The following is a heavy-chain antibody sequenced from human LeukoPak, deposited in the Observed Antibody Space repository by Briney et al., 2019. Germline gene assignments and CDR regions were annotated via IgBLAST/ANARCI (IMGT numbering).Heavy chain of an antibody. V-gene: IGHV4-59*01. CDR2: IYYSGST. CDR3: ARADGDYVDY. Sequence: SETLSLTCTVSGGSISSYYWSWIRQPPGKGLEWIGYIYYSGSTNYNPSLKSRVAISVDTSKNQFSLKLSSVTAADTAVYYCARADGDYVDYWGQGTLVTVSS. J-gene: IGHJ4*02. D-gene: IGHD4-17*01. CDR1: GGSISSYY.